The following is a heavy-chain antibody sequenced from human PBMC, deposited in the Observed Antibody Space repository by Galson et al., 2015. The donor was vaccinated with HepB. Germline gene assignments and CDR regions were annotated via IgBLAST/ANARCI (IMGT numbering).Heavy chain of an antibody. D-gene: IGHD1-26*01. Sequence: TLSLTCHVSGASISSLYWSWIRQAPGRGLEWVGLFYYSGVTSYNPSLKSRLSLSVDAAAYGISLKLASMTAADTALYFCVRHGFKADPRNPRVWTNVGSIRAFDVWGQGA. V-gene: IGHV4-59*08. CDR2: FYYSGVT. CDR1: GASISSLY. CDR3: VRHGFKADPRNPRVWTNVGSIRAFDV. J-gene: IGHJ4*02.